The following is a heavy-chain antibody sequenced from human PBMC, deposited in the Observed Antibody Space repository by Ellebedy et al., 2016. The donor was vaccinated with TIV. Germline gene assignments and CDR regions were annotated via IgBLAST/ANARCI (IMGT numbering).Heavy chain of an antibody. V-gene: IGHV1-18*04. J-gene: IGHJ4*02. D-gene: IGHD3-3*01. CDR1: GYTFTSYG. Sequence: AASVKVSCKTSGYTFTSYGISWVRQAPGQGLEWMGWISANNGDTNYAQKFQGRVTMTTDTSTTTVYMELRSLRSGDTAVYYCARDWSGHWGQGTLVTVSS. CDR2: ISANNGDT. CDR3: ARDWSGH.